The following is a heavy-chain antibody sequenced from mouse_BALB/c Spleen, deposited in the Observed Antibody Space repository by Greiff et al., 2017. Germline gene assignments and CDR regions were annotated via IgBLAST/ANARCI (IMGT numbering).Heavy chain of an antibody. V-gene: IGHV1-63*02. CDR3: ARSGYGNLLLAMDY. J-gene: IGHJ4*01. Sequence: QVQLQQSGAELVRPGTSVKISCKASGYTFTNYWLGWVKQRPGHGLEWIGDIYPGGGYTNYNEKFKGKATLTADTSSSTAYMQLSSLTSEDSAVYFCARSGYGNLLLAMDYWGQGTSVTVSS. CDR2: IYPGGGYT. D-gene: IGHD2-10*02. CDR1: GYTFTNYW.